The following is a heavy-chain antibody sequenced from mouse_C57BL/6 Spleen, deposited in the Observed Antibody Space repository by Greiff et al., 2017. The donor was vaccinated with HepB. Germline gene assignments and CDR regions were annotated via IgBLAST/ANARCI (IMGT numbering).Heavy chain of an antibody. CDR1: GYTFTDYY. V-gene: IGHV1-19*01. CDR3: ATAQATDAMDY. D-gene: IGHD3-2*02. J-gene: IGHJ4*01. CDR2: INPYNGGT. Sequence: VQLKQSGPVLVKPGASVKMSCKASGYTFTDYYMNWVKQSHGKSLEWIGVINPYNGGTSYNQKFKGKATLTVDKSSSTAYMELNSLTSEDSAVYYCATAQATDAMDYWGQGTSVTVSS.